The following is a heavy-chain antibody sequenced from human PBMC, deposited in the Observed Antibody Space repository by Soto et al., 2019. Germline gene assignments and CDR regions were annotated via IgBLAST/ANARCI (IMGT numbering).Heavy chain of an antibody. Sequence: SGPTLVNPTQTLTLTCTFSGFSLSTSGVGVGWIRQPPGKALEWLALIYWNDDKRYSPSLKSRLTITKDTSKNQVVLTMTNMDPVDTATYYCAHMARYCSSTSCLKFDYWGQGTLVTVSS. CDR3: AHMARYCSSTSCLKFDY. V-gene: IGHV2-5*01. J-gene: IGHJ4*02. CDR2: IYWNDDK. CDR1: GFSLSTSGVG. D-gene: IGHD2-2*01.